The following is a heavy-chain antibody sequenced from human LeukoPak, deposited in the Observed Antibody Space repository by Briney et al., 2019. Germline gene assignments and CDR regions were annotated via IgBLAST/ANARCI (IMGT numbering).Heavy chain of an antibody. CDR2: IYTSGST. CDR3: ARGGSSGWYDNFDY. J-gene: IGHJ4*02. V-gene: IGHV4-4*07. D-gene: IGHD6-19*01. Sequence: PSETLSLTCTVPGGSISSYYWSWIRQPAGKGLEWIGRIYTSGSTNYNPSLKSRVTMSVDTSKNHFSLKLSSVTAADTAVYYCARGGSSGWYDNFDYWGQATLVTVSS. CDR1: GGSISSYY.